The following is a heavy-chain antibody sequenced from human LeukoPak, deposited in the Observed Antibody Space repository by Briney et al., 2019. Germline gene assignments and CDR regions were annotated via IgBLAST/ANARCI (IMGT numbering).Heavy chain of an antibody. CDR3: ARERIAAVGTGWFDP. CDR2: ISYDGNNN. Sequence: ARSLRLSCAASGFTFSSYARQWVGQAPGKGLEWVAVISYDGNNNYYADSVKGRFTISRDNSKNTLYLRMNGLRAEDTAVYYCARERIAAVGTGWFDPWGQGTLVTVSS. V-gene: IGHV3-30*04. D-gene: IGHD6-13*01. J-gene: IGHJ5*02. CDR1: GFTFSSYA.